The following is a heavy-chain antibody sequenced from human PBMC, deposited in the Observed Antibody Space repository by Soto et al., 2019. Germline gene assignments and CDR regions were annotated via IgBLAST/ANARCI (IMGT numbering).Heavy chain of an antibody. Sequence: EVQLLESGGGLVQPGGSLRLSCAGSGFTFSNYAMSWVRQAPGKGLEWVSAISGSGDSTYYADSVKGRFTISRDNSKNTLYLQMNSLRAEDTAIYYCAKVLQYYYYGMDVWGLGTTVTVSS. J-gene: IGHJ6*02. CDR3: AKVLQYYYYGMDV. CDR1: GFTFSNYA. V-gene: IGHV3-23*01. CDR2: ISGSGDST.